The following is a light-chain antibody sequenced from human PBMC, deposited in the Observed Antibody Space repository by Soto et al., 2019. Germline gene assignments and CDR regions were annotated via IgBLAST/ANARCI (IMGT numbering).Light chain of an antibody. Sequence: DVVMTQSPLSLPVTLGQPASISCRSSQSLVYTDGNTYLNWFHQRPGQSPRRLIYNVSNRDSGVPDRFSGSGSGTDFTLKITRVEAEDVGVYYCMQGAHWPLTFGGGTKVEIK. CDR2: NVS. CDR1: QSLVYTDGNTY. CDR3: MQGAHWPLT. V-gene: IGKV2-30*01. J-gene: IGKJ4*01.